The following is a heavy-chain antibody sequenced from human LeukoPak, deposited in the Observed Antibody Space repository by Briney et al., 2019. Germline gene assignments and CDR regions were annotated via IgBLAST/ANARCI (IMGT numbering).Heavy chain of an antibody. J-gene: IGHJ5*02. Sequence: SETLSLTCTVSGGSISSYYWSWIRQPPGKGLEWIGYIYYSGSTNYNPSLKSRVTISVDTSKNQFSLKLSSVTAADTAVYYCARQGGYSYGKSFDPWGQGTLVTVSS. D-gene: IGHD5-18*01. CDR1: GGSISSYY. CDR3: ARQGGYSYGKSFDP. CDR2: IYYSGST. V-gene: IGHV4-59*08.